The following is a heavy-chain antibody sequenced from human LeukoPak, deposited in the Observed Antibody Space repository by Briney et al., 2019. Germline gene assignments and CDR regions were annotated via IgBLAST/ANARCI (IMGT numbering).Heavy chain of an antibody. J-gene: IGHJ6*04. CDR2: INSDGSST. D-gene: IGHD3-10*01. Sequence: GGSLRLSCAASGFTFNSYWMHWVRQAPGKGLVWVSRINSDGSSTSYADSVKGRFTISRDNAKNTLYLQMNSLRAEDTAVYYCASTYCYGSGSYYIYYYGMDVWGKGTTVTVSS. CDR1: GFTFNSYW. CDR3: ASTYCYGSGSYYIYYYGMDV. V-gene: IGHV3-74*01.